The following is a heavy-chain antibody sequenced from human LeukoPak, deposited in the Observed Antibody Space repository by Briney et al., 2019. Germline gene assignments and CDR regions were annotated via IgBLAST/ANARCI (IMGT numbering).Heavy chain of an antibody. V-gene: IGHV4-39*07. D-gene: IGHD3-10*01. CDR2: TSYSGST. Sequence: SETLSLTCTVSGVSISSSTYYWVWIRQPPGKGLDWIGHTSYSGSTYYNPSLKSRVTISVDTSKNQFSLKLSSVTAADTAVYYCARAMYVGVRGVIPDYWGQGTLVTVSS. CDR3: ARAMYVGVRGVIPDY. CDR1: GVSISSSTYY. J-gene: IGHJ4*02.